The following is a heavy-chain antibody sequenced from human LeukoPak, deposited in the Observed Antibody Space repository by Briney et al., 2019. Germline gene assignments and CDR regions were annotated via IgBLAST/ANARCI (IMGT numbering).Heavy chain of an antibody. J-gene: IGHJ4*02. CDR3: VRGSWYYGSGTN. CDR1: NGSLRGFY. V-gene: IGHV4-34*01. CDR2: INPSGST. Sequence: SETLSLTCAVYNGSLRGFYWTWIRQPPGKGLEWIGEINPSGSTNYNPSLKSRVTISADTSKNQFSLKLTSVTAADTAVYYSVRGSWYYGSGTNWGQGTLVTVSS. D-gene: IGHD3-10*01.